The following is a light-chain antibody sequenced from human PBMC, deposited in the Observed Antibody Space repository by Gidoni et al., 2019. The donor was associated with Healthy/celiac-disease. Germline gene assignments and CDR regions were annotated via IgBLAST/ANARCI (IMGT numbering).Light chain of an antibody. CDR1: SSNIGSNY. V-gene: IGLV1-47*01. CDR3: AAWDDSLSGNWV. CDR2: RNN. Sequence: SLLTQPPSASGTPGRRVTISCSGSSSNIGSNYVYWYQQLPGTAPKLLIYRNNQRPSGVPDRFSGSKSGTSASLAISGLRSEDEADYYCAAWDDSLSGNWVFGGGTKLTVL. J-gene: IGLJ3*02.